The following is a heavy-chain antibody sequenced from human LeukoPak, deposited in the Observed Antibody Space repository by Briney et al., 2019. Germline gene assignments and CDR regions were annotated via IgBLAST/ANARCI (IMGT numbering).Heavy chain of an antibody. J-gene: IGHJ4*02. CDR3: AKDRSCTNDICHGDFDY. D-gene: IGHD2-8*01. CDR1: GFTFSSYA. V-gene: IGHV3-23*01. Sequence: PGGSLRLSCAASGFTFSSYAVSWFLQAPGKGLEWVSSISGSGGSTYSADSVKGRFTISRDNSKNTLYLQMNSLRAEDTALYYCAKDRSCTNDICHGDFDYWGQGTLVTVSS. CDR2: ISGSGGST.